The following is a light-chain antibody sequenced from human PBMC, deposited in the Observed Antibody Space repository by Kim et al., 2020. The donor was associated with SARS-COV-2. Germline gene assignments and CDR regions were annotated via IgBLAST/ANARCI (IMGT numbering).Light chain of an antibody. CDR3: QQLNSYPRLT. Sequence: DIQLTQSPSFLSASVGDRVTITGRASQGISSYLAWYQQKPGKAPKLLIYAASTLQSGVPSRFSGSGSGTEFTLTISSLQTEDFATYYCQQLNSYPRLTFGGGTKVDIK. CDR1: QGISSY. J-gene: IGKJ4*02. CDR2: AAS. V-gene: IGKV1-9*01.